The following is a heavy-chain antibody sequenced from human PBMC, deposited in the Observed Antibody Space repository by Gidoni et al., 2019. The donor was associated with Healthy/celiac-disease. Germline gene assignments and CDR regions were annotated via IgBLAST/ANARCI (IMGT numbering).Heavy chain of an antibody. J-gene: IGHJ4*02. CDR3: AKGGRRSGYDY. V-gene: IGHV3-9*01. Sequence: EVQLVESGGGLVQPGRSLRLSCAAAGFTFVDYVMHWVRQAPGKGLEWVSGISWNSGSIGYADSVKGRFTISRDNAKNSLYLQMNSLRAEDTALYYCAKGGRRSGYDYWGQGTLVTVSS. CDR1: GFTFVDYV. D-gene: IGHD6-19*01. CDR2: ISWNSGSI.